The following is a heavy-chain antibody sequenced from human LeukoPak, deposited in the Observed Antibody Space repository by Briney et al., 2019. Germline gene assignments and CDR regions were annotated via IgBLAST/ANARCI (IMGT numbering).Heavy chain of an antibody. V-gene: IGHV1-69*04. CDR2: IIPILGIA. CDR3: ARDGYCSGGSCYYDDY. Sequence: SVKVSCKASGGTFSSYAISWVRQAPGQGLEWMGRIIPILGIANYAQKFQGRVTITADKSTSTAYMELSSLRSEDTAVYYCARDGYCSGGSCYYDDYWGQGTLVTVSS. D-gene: IGHD2-15*01. CDR1: GGTFSSYA. J-gene: IGHJ4*02.